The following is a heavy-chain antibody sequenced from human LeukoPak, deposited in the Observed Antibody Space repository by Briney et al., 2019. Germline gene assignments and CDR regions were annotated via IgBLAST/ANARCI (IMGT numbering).Heavy chain of an antibody. CDR2: IYTSGST. J-gene: IGHJ6*03. Sequence: SETLSLTCTVSGGSISSHYWSWIRQPPGKGLEWIGYIYTSGSTNYNPSLKSRVTISVDTSKNQFSLKLSSVTAADTAVYYCARVPAAITPDYYYYMDVWGKGTTVTVSS. D-gene: IGHD2-2*02. CDR3: ARVPAAITPDYYYYMDV. V-gene: IGHV4-4*09. CDR1: GGSISSHY.